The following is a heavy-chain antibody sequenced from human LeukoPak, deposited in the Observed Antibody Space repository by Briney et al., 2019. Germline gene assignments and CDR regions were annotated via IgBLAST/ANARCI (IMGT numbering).Heavy chain of an antibody. D-gene: IGHD1-26*01. CDR3: ARGRGGQAHY. V-gene: IGHV4-39*01. CDR2: IYYSGST. Sequence: PSETLSLTCTVSGGSISSSSYYWGWIRQPPGKGLEWIGSIYYSGSTYYNPSLKSRVTISVDTSKNQFSLKLSSVTAADTAVYYCARGRGGQAHYWGQGTLVTVSS. J-gene: IGHJ4*02. CDR1: GGSISSSSYY.